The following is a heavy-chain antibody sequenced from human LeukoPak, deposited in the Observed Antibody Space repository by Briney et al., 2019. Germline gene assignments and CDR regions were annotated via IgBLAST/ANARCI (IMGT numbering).Heavy chain of an antibody. D-gene: IGHD1-26*01. Sequence: PGGSLRLSCAASGFTFSSYSMNWVRQAPGKGLEWVSAISGSGGSTYYADSVKGRFTISRDNSKNTLYLQMNSLRAEDTAVYYCAKDPVVGATSSAFDIWGQGTMVTVSS. CDR3: AKDPVVGATSSAFDI. CDR2: ISGSGGST. J-gene: IGHJ3*02. CDR1: GFTFSSYS. V-gene: IGHV3-23*01.